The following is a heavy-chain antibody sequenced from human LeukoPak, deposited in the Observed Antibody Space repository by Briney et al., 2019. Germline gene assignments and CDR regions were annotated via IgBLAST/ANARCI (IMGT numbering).Heavy chain of an antibody. Sequence: GSLSLSCAASGFPFISHSMNWVRQAPGKGLEWVSSISSSSSYIYYADSVKGRFTISRDNAKNSLYLQMNSLRAEDTAVYYCARSGLDYYYYMDVWGKGTTVTVSS. J-gene: IGHJ6*03. CDR1: GFPFISHS. D-gene: IGHD3-10*01. V-gene: IGHV3-21*01. CDR2: ISSSSSYI. CDR3: ARSGLDYYYYMDV.